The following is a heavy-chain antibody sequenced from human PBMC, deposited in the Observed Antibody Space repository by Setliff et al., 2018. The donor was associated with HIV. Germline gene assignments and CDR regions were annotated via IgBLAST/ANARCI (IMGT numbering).Heavy chain of an antibody. CDR2: IIPMDGVT. D-gene: IGHD2-15*01. CDR1: GGTFSSYV. CDR3: AVPYVSGGNCWSSASLPPAGWFDP. J-gene: IGHJ5*02. V-gene: IGHV1-69*05. Sequence: SVKVSCKASGGTFSSYVISWVRQAPGQGPEWMGGIIPMDGVTNYAQKFQGRVTITTDESTSTAYMELSRLRSEDTAVYYCAVPYVSGGNCWSSASLPPAGWFDPWGQGTLVTVSS.